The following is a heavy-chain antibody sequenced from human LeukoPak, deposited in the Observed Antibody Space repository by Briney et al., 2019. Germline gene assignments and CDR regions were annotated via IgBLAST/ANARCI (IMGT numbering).Heavy chain of an antibody. CDR1: GGSISSYY. D-gene: IGHD3-16*01. CDR2: IYYSGST. CDR3: ARDRGPWGITYYGMDV. Sequence: SETLSLTCTVSGGSISSYYWSWIRQPPGKGLEWIGYIYYSGSTNYNPSLKSRVTIPVDTSKSQFSLKLSSVTAADTAVYYCARDRGPWGITYYGMDVWGQGTTVTVSS. V-gene: IGHV4-59*01. J-gene: IGHJ6*02.